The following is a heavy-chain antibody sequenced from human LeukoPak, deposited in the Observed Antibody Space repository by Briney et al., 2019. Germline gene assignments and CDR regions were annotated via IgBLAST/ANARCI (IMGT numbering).Heavy chain of an antibody. D-gene: IGHD3-22*01. Sequence: GGCLRHSCAASGLTFNNYAMSWVRQAPGKGLEWVLAISGSGSKSYYADSVKGRFTISRDNSNSTLYLQLNSLRAEDTAVYYRAKTGYYFDSSDYYRPDAFDIWGQGTMVAVSS. V-gene: IGHV3-23*01. CDR3: AKTGYYFDSSDYYRPDAFDI. CDR1: GLTFNNYA. CDR2: ISGSGSKS. J-gene: IGHJ3*02.